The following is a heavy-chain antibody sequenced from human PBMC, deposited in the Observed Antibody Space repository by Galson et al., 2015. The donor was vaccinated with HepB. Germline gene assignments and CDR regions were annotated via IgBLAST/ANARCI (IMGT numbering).Heavy chain of an antibody. CDR1: GFYFGVYG. Sequence: SLRLSCAASGFYFGVYGMHWLRQAPGKGPEWVAVIGNDGTYQKYGDSVKGRFTISRDNSENTLFLQMNSLRGEDTAVYYCARDLGAGKYFDHWGQGIVVTVSS. J-gene: IGHJ4*02. CDR3: ARDLGAGKYFDH. CDR2: IGNDGTYQ. V-gene: IGHV3-33*01. D-gene: IGHD3-10*01.